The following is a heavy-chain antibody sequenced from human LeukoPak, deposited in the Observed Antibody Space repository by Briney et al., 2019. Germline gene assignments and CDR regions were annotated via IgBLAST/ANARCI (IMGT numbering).Heavy chain of an antibody. CDR1: GFTFSSYW. V-gene: IGHV3-7*01. Sequence: GGSLRLSCAASGFTFSSYWMSWVRQAPGKGLEWVANIKQDGSEKYYVDSVKGRFTISRDNAKNSLYLQINSLRAEDTAVYYCARDSKNDYGDWWFDPWGQGTLVTVSS. J-gene: IGHJ5*02. D-gene: IGHD4-17*01. CDR2: IKQDGSEK. CDR3: ARDSKNDYGDWWFDP.